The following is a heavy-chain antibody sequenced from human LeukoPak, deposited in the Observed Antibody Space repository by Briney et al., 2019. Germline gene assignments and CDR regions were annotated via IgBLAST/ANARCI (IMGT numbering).Heavy chain of an antibody. V-gene: IGHV3-21*01. Sequence: PGGSLRLSCAASGFTFSSYSMNWVRQAPGKGLEWVSSISSSSSYIYYADSVKGRFTISRDNAKNSLYLQMNSLRAEDTAVYYCARQRFLEWLSDYWGQGTLVTVSS. CDR2: ISSSSSYI. CDR1: GFTFSSYS. D-gene: IGHD3-3*01. J-gene: IGHJ4*02. CDR3: ARQRFLEWLSDY.